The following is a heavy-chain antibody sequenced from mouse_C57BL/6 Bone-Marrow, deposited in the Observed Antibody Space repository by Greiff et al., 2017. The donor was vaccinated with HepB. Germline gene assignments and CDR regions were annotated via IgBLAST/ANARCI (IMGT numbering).Heavy chain of an antibody. V-gene: IGHV1-61*01. CDR1: GYTFTSYW. CDR3: ARRGTTVVALDY. D-gene: IGHD1-1*01. Sequence: QVQLKESGAELVRPGSSVKLSCKASGYTFTSYWMDWVKQRPGQGLEWIGNIYPSDSETHYNQKFKDKATLTVDKSSSTAYMQLSSLTSEDSAVYYCARRGTTVVALDYWGQGTTLTVSS. CDR2: IYPSDSET. J-gene: IGHJ2*01.